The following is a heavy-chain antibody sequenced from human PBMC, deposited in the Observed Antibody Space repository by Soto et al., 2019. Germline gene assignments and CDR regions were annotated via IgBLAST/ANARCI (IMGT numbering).Heavy chain of an antibody. Sequence: ASVKVSCKASGYTFSTYGITWVRQAPGQGLDWMGWINPLKGDTNSEARFQDRVTMTTDTSTRTAYMELRSLRSDDTAVYYCARVKVPAAILGAFDLWGQGTLVTVSS. CDR3: ARVKVPAAILGAFDL. V-gene: IGHV1-18*01. D-gene: IGHD2-2*01. CDR2: INPLKGDT. CDR1: GYTFSTYG. J-gene: IGHJ3*01.